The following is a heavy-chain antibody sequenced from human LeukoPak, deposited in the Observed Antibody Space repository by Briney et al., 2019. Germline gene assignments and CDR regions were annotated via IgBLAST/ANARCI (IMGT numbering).Heavy chain of an antibody. CDR2: IYDSGST. CDR1: GASISGSGYY. V-gene: IGHV4-39*01. D-gene: IGHD1-26*01. J-gene: IGHJ4*02. CDR3: AKSGGYGLIDY. Sequence: SETLSLTCTVSGASISGSGYYWGWIRQPPGKGLEWIGNIYDSGSTYYNASLQSRVTISIDTSKNQFSLRLSSVTAADAAMYYCAKSGGYGLIDYWGQGTLVTVSS.